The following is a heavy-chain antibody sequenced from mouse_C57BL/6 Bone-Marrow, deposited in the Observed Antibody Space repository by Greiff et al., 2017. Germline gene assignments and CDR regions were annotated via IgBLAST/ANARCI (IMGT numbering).Heavy chain of an antibody. V-gene: IGHV1-55*01. Sequence: QVQLQQPGAELVKPGASVKMSCKASGYTFTSYWITWVKQRPGQGLEWIGDIYPGSGSTNYNEKFKSKATLTVDTSSSTAYMPLSSLTSEVSAVLSCARPDYSNSSYVDVWGTGTTVTVSS. CDR3: ARPDYSNSSYVDV. CDR2: IYPGSGST. D-gene: IGHD2-5*01. CDR1: GYTFTSYW. J-gene: IGHJ1*03.